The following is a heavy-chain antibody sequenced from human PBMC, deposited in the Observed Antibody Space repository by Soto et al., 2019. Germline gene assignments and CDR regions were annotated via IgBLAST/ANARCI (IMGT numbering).Heavy chain of an antibody. D-gene: IGHD2-2*02. J-gene: IGHJ3*02. Sequence: QVQLQESGPGLVKPSETLSLTCTVSGGSVSSGSYYWSWIRQPPGKGLEWIGYIYYSGSTNYNPSLKSRVNISVDTSKNQFSLKLSSVTAAGTAVYYCARDGGGLYRGDAFDIWGQGTMVTVSS. CDR3: ARDGGGLYRGDAFDI. V-gene: IGHV4-61*01. CDR1: GGSVSSGSYY. CDR2: IYYSGST.